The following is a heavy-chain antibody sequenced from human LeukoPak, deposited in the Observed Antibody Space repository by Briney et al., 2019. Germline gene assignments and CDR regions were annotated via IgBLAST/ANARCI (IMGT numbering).Heavy chain of an antibody. CDR3: ATTNRPLEPADY. D-gene: IGHD1-1*01. Sequence: GASVKVSFKASGGTFSSYAISWVRQAPGQGLEWMGGIIPIFGTANYAQKFQGRVTITADESTSTAYMELSSLRSEDTAVYYCATTNRPLEPADYWGQGTLVTVSS. J-gene: IGHJ4*02. CDR1: GGTFSSYA. CDR2: IIPIFGTA. V-gene: IGHV1-69*13.